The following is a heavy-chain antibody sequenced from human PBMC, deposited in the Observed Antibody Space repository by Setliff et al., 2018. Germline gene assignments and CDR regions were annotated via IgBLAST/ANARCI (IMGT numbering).Heavy chain of an antibody. CDR2: ISAYNGNT. D-gene: IGHD1-26*01. J-gene: IGHJ4*02. Sequence: ASVKVSCKASGYTFTSYGISWVRQAPGQGLEWMGWISAYNGNTNYAQKLQGRVTMTTDTSTSTVYMELRSLRSDDTAVYYCTRDREGIIVGVPSVWGQGTLVTVSS. CDR3: TRDREGIIVGVPSV. V-gene: IGHV1-18*01. CDR1: GYTFTSYG.